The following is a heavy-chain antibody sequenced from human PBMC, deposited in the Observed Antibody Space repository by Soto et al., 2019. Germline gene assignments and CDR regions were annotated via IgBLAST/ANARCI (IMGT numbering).Heavy chain of an antibody. J-gene: IGHJ4*02. CDR1: GGSISSSSYY. D-gene: IGHD2-2*01. Sequence: QLQLQESGPGLVKPSETLSLTCTVSGGSISSSSYYWGWIRQSPGKGLEWIGTIYNSGSTYYNSSLKSRVTISVDPPKNQFSLKLSSVTAADTAVYYCARPRGTITWAYYFDYWGQGTLVTVSS. CDR2: IYNSGST. V-gene: IGHV4-39*01. CDR3: ARPRGTITWAYYFDY.